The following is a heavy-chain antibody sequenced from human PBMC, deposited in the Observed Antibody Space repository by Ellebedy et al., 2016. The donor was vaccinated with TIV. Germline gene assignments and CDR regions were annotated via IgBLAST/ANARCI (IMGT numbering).Heavy chain of an antibody. D-gene: IGHD3-3*01. CDR1: GGSISSYY. CDR3: ARNRLTYFGETDAFDI. CDR2: VYDTGST. Sequence: SETLSLTCSVSGGSISSYYWSWIRQPPGKGLEWIGYVYDTGSTSYNPSLKSRVTISIDTSKHQFSLNLSSVAAADTAVYYCARNRLTYFGETDAFDIWGQGTVVTVSS. V-gene: IGHV4-59*01. J-gene: IGHJ3*02.